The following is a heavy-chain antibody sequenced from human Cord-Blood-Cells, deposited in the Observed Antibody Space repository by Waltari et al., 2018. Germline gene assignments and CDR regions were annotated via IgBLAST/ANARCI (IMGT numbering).Heavy chain of an antibody. J-gene: IGHJ4*02. V-gene: IGHV1-2*02. D-gene: IGHD6-13*01. CDR3: ARLSSSWYVGLGYYFDY. CDR2: INPNSGGT. Sequence: QVQLVQSGAEVKKPGASVKVSCKASGYTFTGYYMHWVRQAPGQGLEWMGWINPNSGGTNYAQKFQGRVTMTRDTSISTAYMELSRLRSDDTAVYYCARLSSSWYVGLGYYFDYWGQGTLVTVSS. CDR1: GYTFTGYY.